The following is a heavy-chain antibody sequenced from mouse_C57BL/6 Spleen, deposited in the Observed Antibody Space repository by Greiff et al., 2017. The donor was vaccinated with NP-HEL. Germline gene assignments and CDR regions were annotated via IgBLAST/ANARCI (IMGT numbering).Heavy chain of an antibody. J-gene: IGHJ2*01. CDR2: INPGSGGT. CDR3: ARVFDY. V-gene: IGHV1-54*01. CDR1: GYAFTNYL. Sequence: QVQLKESGAELVRPGTSVKVSCKASGYAFTNYLIEWVKQRPGQGLEWIGVINPGSGGTNYNEKFKGKATLTADKSSSTAYMQLSSLTSEDSAVYFCARVFDYWGQGTTLTVSS.